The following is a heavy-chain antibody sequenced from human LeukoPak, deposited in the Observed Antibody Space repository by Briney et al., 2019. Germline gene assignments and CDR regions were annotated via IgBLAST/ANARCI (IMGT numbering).Heavy chain of an antibody. V-gene: IGHV4-34*01. Sequence: SETLSLTCAVYGGSFSGYYWSWIRQPPGKGLEWIGEINHSGSTNYNPSLKSRVTISVDPSKNQFSLKLSSVTAADTAVYYCARGVKPLVGLGSYYYGMDVWGQGTTVTVSS. CDR1: GGSFSGYY. CDR3: ARGVKPLVGLGSYYYGMDV. D-gene: IGHD1-14*01. CDR2: INHSGST. J-gene: IGHJ6*02.